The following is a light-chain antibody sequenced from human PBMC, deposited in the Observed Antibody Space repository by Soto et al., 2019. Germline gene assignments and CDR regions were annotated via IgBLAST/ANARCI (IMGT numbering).Light chain of an antibody. CDR3: LQHNSYPLT. Sequence: DIQMTQSPSSLSAPVGGRVTITCRASQGIRRDLGWYQQKPGKAPTRLIYAVSSLHSGVPSRFSGSGSGTEITLTISSLQPEYSATYYCLQHNSYPLTFGGGNKVEIK. CDR1: QGIRRD. CDR2: AVS. V-gene: IGKV1-17*01. J-gene: IGKJ4*01.